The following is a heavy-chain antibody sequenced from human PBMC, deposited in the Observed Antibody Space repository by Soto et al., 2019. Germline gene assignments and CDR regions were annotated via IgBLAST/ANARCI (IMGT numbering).Heavy chain of an antibody. J-gene: IGHJ4*02. CDR2: INHSGST. Sequence: QVQLQQWGAGLLKPSETLSLTCAVYGGSFSGYYWSWIRPPPGKGLEWSGEINHSGSTNYNPSLKSLVTISLDTSKNQFSLKLSSVTAADTAVYYCARGYSSSWYRLDYWGQGTLVTVSS. V-gene: IGHV4-34*01. CDR3: ARGYSSSWYRLDY. CDR1: GGSFSGYY. D-gene: IGHD6-13*01.